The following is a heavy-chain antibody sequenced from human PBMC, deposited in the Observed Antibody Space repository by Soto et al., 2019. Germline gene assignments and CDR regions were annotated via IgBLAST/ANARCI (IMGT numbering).Heavy chain of an antibody. D-gene: IGHD6-13*01. V-gene: IGHV3-23*01. J-gene: IGHJ4*02. CDR1: GFTFSSYA. CDR2: ISGSGGSI. CDR3: AKDLVRGSSWY. Sequence: GGSLRLSCAASGFTFSSYAMSWVRQAPGKGLEWVSAISGSGGSIYYADSVKGRFTISRDNSKNTLYLQMNSLRAEDTAVYYCAKDLVRGSSWYGSQGTLVTVSS.